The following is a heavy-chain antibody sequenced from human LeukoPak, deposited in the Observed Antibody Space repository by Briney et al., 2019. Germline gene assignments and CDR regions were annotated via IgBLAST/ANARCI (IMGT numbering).Heavy chain of an antibody. J-gene: IGHJ4*02. Sequence: PSETLSLTCSVSGYSISSGYYWVRIRQPPGKGLEWIGSIQHSGSTYQNPSLKSRLTISVDTSKNQFSLKLSSVTAADTAVYYCARGEIYYNTSGFLKFVYWGQGTLVTVSS. D-gene: IGHD3-22*01. CDR2: IQHSGST. CDR1: GYSISSGYY. V-gene: IGHV4-38-2*02. CDR3: ARGEIYYNTSGFLKFVY.